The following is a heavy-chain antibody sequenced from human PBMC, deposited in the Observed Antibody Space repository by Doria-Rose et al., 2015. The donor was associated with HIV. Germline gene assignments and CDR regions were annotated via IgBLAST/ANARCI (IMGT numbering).Heavy chain of an antibody. V-gene: IGHV2-26*01. CDR3: ARIKSSRWYHKYYFDF. J-gene: IGHJ4*02. D-gene: IGHD6-13*01. CDR1: GVSLSSPGMC. Sequence: QWGPVLVKPTETLTLTCTVSGVSLSSPGMCVSWIRQPPGKALEWLANICTADERSDIASLKSRLTISRGTSKRQVVLTMTDMDPVDTATYYCARIKSSRWYHKYYFDFWGQGTLVIVSA. CDR2: ICTADER.